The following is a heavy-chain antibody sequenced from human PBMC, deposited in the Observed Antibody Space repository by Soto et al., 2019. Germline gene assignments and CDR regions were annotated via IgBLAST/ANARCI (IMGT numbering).Heavy chain of an antibody. CDR2: INHSGST. V-gene: IGHV4-34*01. CDR1: GGSFSGYY. D-gene: IGHD3-3*01. Sequence: SETLSLTCAVYGGSFSGYYWSWIRQPPGKGLEWIGEINHSGSTNYNPSLKSRVTISVDTSKNQFSLKLSSVTAADTAVYYCARVEWYYYYYMDVWGKGTTVTVSS. CDR3: ARVEWYYYYYMDV. J-gene: IGHJ6*03.